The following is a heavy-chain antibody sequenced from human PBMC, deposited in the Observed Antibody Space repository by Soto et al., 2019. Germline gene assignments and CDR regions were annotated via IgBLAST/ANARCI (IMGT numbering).Heavy chain of an antibody. CDR3: ARLLYYYDSSGYSPGAFDI. Sequence: PSETLSLTCAVSGGSISSGGYSWIWIRQPPGKVLEWIGYIYHSGSTYYNPSLKSRVTISVDRSKNQFSLKLSSVTAADTAVYYCARLLYYYDSSGYSPGAFDIWGQGTMVTVSS. D-gene: IGHD3-22*01. V-gene: IGHV4-30-2*01. CDR2: IYHSGST. J-gene: IGHJ3*02. CDR1: GGSISSGGYS.